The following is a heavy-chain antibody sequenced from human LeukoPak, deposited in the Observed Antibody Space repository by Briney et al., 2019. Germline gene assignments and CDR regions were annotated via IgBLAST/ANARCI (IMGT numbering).Heavy chain of an antibody. CDR2: IYHSGST. V-gene: IGHV4-38-2*02. CDR1: GYSISSGYY. CDR3: AREPYGDYAIWFDP. J-gene: IGHJ5*02. Sequence: PSETLSLTCTVSGYSISSGYYWGWIRQPPGKGLEWIGSIYHSGSTNYNPSLKSRVTMSVDTSKNQFSLKLSSVTAADTAVYYCAREPYGDYAIWFDPWGQGTLVTVSS. D-gene: IGHD4-17*01.